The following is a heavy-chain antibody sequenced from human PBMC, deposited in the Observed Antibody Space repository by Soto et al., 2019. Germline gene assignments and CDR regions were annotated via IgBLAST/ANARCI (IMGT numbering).Heavy chain of an antibody. CDR2: INHSGST. V-gene: IGHV4-34*01. J-gene: IGHJ6*02. CDR3: AKAITIPTQGYYGMDV. CDR1: GGSISSYY. Sequence: SETLSLTCTVSGGSISSYYWSWIRQPPGKGLEWIGEINHSGSTNYNPSLKSRVTISVDTSKNQFSLKLSSVTAADTAVYYCAKAITIPTQGYYGMDVWGQGTTVTVSS. D-gene: IGHD3-9*01.